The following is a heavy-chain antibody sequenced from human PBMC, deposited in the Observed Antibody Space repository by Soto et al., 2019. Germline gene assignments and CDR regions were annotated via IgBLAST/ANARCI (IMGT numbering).Heavy chain of an antibody. CDR3: ARTTILHRCWFVP. CDR1: GYTFISYA. V-gene: IGHV1-3*01. Sequence: ASVKVSCKGSGYTFISYAMHCESKAPGQRLEWMGWINAGNGNTKYSQKFPGRVTITRDTSATTAYXDLSSLRSEDTPVYYCARTTILHRCWFVPRSQGSAVAVAS. D-gene: IGHD3-3*01. CDR2: INAGNGNT. J-gene: IGHJ5*02.